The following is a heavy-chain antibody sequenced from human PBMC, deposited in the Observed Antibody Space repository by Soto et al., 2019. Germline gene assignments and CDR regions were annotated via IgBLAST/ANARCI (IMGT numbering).Heavy chain of an antibody. D-gene: IGHD2-2*01. V-gene: IGHV3-21*01. CDR2: ISSSSSYI. CDR1: GFTFSSYS. Sequence: GGSLRLSCAASGFTFSSYSMNWVRQAPGKGLEWVSSISSSSSYIYYAGSVKGRFTISRDKAKNSLYLQMNSLRAEDTAVYYCARELDYSIVVVPAPTLYYYYGMDVWGQGTTVTVSS. J-gene: IGHJ6*02. CDR3: ARELDYSIVVVPAPTLYYYYGMDV.